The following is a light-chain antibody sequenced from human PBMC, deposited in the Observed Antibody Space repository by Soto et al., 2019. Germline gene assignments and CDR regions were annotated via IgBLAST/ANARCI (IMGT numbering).Light chain of an antibody. CDR3: QQYNNWPRT. CDR2: GAS. Sequence: EIEMTQSPATLSVSPGERATLSCRASQNISSKLAWYQQKAGQAPRLLIYGASTRATGIPARFSGSGSETEFTLTISSLQSEDFAVYYCQQYNNWPRTFGQGTKVEIK. V-gene: IGKV3-15*01. CDR1: QNISSK. J-gene: IGKJ1*01.